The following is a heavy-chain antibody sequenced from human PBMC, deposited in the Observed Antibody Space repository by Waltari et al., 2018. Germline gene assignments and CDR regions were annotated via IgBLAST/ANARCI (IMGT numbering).Heavy chain of an antibody. V-gene: IGHV4-59*01. Sequence: QVQLQESGPGLVKPSETLSLTCTVSGGSISSYYWSWIRQPPGKGLEWIGYIYYSGSTNYNPSLKSRVTISVDTSKNQFSLKLSSVTAADTAMYYCASSYSQYNWFDPWGQGTLVTVSS. CDR3: ASSYSQYNWFDP. CDR1: GGSISSYY. J-gene: IGHJ5*02. D-gene: IGHD1-26*01. CDR2: IYYSGST.